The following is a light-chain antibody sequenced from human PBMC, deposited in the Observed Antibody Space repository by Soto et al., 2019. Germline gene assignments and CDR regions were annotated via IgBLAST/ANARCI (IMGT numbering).Light chain of an antibody. Sequence: AIRMTQSPSSFSASTGDRVTITCRASQGISSYLAWYQQKPGKAPKLLIYAASTLQSGVPSRFSGSGSGTEFTRTISCLQSEDFATYNYQQYYSYTSYVGGTKVEIK. J-gene: IGKJ4*01. CDR3: QQYYSYTS. CDR2: AAS. CDR1: QGISSY. V-gene: IGKV1-8*01.